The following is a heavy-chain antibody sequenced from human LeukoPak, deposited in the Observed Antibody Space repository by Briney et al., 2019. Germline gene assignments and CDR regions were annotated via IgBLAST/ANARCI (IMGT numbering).Heavy chain of an antibody. CDR1: GGTFSSYA. D-gene: IGHD2-21*02. V-gene: IGHV1-69*13. CDR3: ARDRFPAPYCGGDCCNWFDP. CDR2: IIPIFGTA. J-gene: IGHJ5*02. Sequence: ASVKVSCKASGGTFSSYAISWVRQAPGQGLEWMGGIIPIFGTANYAQKFQGRVTITADESTSTAYMELTSLRSEDTAVYYCARDRFPAPYCGGDCCNWFDPWGQGTLVTVSS.